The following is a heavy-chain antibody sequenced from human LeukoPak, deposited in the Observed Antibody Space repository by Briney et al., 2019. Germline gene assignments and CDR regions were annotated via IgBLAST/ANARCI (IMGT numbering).Heavy chain of an antibody. J-gene: IGHJ6*03. Sequence: PSETLSLTCAVYGGSFSGYYWSWIRQPPGKGLEWIGEINHSGSTNYNPSPKSRVTISVDTSKNRFSLKLSSVTAADTAVYYCARGTSGYYYYYMDVWGKGTTVTVSS. D-gene: IGHD1-26*01. CDR1: GGSFSGYY. CDR3: ARGTSGYYYYYMDV. V-gene: IGHV4-34*01. CDR2: INHSGST.